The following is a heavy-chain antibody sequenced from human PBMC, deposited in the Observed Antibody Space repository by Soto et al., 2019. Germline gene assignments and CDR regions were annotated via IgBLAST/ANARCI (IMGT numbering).Heavy chain of an antibody. Sequence: QVQLQESGPGLVKPSQTLSLTCTVSGGSISSGDYYWSWIRQPPGKGLEWIGYIYYSGSTYYNPSLKSGVTISVDTSKNQFSLKLSSVTAADTAVYYCARDNPYCSGGSCSVNGWFDPWGQGTLVTVSS. CDR2: IYYSGST. CDR1: GGSISSGDYY. J-gene: IGHJ5*02. CDR3: ARDNPYCSGGSCSVNGWFDP. D-gene: IGHD2-15*01. V-gene: IGHV4-30-4*01.